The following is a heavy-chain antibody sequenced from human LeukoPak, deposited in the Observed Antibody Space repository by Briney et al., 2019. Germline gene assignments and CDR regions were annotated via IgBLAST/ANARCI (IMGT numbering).Heavy chain of an antibody. V-gene: IGHV3-23*01. CDR1: GFTFNTYA. CDR3: AKGYYYDIGGPYYFDY. D-gene: IGHD3-22*01. J-gene: IGHJ4*02. Sequence: GGSLRLCCAASGFTFNTYAMSWVRQSPGKGLEWVSAINDSGGSTYYADSVKGRFTISRDNSKNTLYLQMNSLRAEDTAIYYCAKGYYYDIGGPYYFDYWGQGTLVTVSS. CDR2: INDSGGST.